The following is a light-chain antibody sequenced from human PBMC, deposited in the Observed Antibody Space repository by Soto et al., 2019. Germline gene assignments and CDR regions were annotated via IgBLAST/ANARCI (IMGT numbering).Light chain of an antibody. Sequence: EIVLTQSPGTLSLSPGERATLSCRASQSVSSINLAWYQQKPGHAPRLLIYGASSRATGIPDRFSGSGSGTDFTLTISRLEPEDFAVYYCQQYGSSPFTFGPGTKVDIK. CDR2: GAS. CDR3: QQYGSSPFT. V-gene: IGKV3-20*01. CDR1: QSVSSIN. J-gene: IGKJ3*01.